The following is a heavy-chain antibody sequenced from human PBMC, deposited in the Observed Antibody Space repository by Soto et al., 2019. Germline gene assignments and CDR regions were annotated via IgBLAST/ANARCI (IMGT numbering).Heavy chain of an antibody. CDR3: ARVTYASLGHHDRYAP. CDR2: IHYSGPS. J-gene: IGHJ5*02. V-gene: IGHV4-30-4*01. Sequence: PPEALCLPSIVSGGSTRQGDYFWCWLRQPPGKGREWIGYIHYSGPSYYNPSLKSRLLIAVDTSKNQFSLKLGSVTAADTAVYFCARVTYASLGHHDRYAPWSQRTQVTVSA. D-gene: IGHD2-8*01. CDR1: GGSTRQGDYF.